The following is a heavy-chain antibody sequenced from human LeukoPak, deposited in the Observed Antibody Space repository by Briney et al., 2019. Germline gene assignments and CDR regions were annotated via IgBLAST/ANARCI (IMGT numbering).Heavy chain of an antibody. D-gene: IGHD2-21*02. CDR1: GGTFSSYA. Sequence: SVKVSCKASGGTFSSYAISWVRQAPGQGLEWMGGIIPIFGTANNAQKFQGRVTITADESTSTAYMELSSLRSEDTAVYYCAHKEAYCGGDCYSGWGQGTLVTVFS. CDR3: AHKEAYCGGDCYSG. V-gene: IGHV1-69*13. CDR2: IIPIFGTA. J-gene: IGHJ4*02.